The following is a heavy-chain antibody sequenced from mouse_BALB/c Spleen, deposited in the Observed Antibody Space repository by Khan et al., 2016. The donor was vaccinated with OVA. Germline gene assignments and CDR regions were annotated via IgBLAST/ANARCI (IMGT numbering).Heavy chain of an antibody. V-gene: IGHV10-1*02. J-gene: IGHJ3*01. CDR3: VSRSLFAY. Sequence: EVELVESGGGLVQPKGSLKLSCAASGFTFNTYAMNWVRQAPGKGLEWVARIRSKSNNYATYYADSVKDRFTISRDDSQSMLYLQMNNLKTEDTAMHYCVSRSLFAYWGQGTLVTVSA. CDR1: GFTFNTYA. CDR2: IRSKSNNYAT.